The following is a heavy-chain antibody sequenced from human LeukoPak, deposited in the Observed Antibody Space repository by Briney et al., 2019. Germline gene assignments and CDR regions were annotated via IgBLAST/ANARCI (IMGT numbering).Heavy chain of an antibody. CDR3: ARRGAARRYDGLDV. D-gene: IGHD6-6*01. CDR2: IYYSGTT. V-gene: IGHV4-59*08. Sequence: SETLSLTCTISGGFISSYYWSWIRQPPGKGLEWIGYIYYSGTTTYSPSLKSRITMSVDMSKNQFSLRLNSVTAADTAVYYCARRGAARRYDGLDVWGPGTPVTVSS. CDR1: GGFISSYY. J-gene: IGHJ6*02.